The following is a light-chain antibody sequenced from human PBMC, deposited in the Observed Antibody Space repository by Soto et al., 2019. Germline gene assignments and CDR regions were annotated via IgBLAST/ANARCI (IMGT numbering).Light chain of an antibody. V-gene: IGKV3-20*01. CDR3: QQYGSSPST. CDR1: QSVSGSY. CDR2: GAS. Sequence: EIVLTQSPGTLSLSPGEGATLSCRASQSVSGSYLAWYQQKPGQAPRLLIYGASSRATGIPDRFSGSGSGTDFTLTISRLGPEDFAVYYCQQYGSSPSTFGPGTKVDIK. J-gene: IGKJ3*01.